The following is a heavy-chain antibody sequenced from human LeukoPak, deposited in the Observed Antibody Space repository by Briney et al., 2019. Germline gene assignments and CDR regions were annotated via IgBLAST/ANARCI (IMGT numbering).Heavy chain of an antibody. V-gene: IGHV3-15*01. CDR1: GFTFSNAW. CDR3: ATAGIVVVTAFLDDAEYFQH. D-gene: IGHD2-21*02. J-gene: IGHJ1*01. CDR2: IKSTIDGGPT. Sequence: GGSLRLSCTASGFTFSNAWMSWVRQAPGKGLEWVGRIKSTIDGGPTDYAAPVKGRFIISRDDSKNTVYLQMNSLKTDDTAVYYCATAGIVVVTAFLDDAEYFQHWGQGSLVTVSS.